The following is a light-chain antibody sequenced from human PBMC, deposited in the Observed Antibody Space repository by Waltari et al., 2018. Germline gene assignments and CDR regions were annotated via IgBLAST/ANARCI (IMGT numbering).Light chain of an antibody. Sequence: QSALTPPASVSGSPGQSITISCTGTSSDARRYNLVSWYQQHPGKAPKLMIYEGSKRPSGVSNRFAGSKSGNTASLTISGLQAEDEADYYCCSYAGSSTYVFGTGTKVTVL. V-gene: IGLV2-23*01. CDR2: EGS. J-gene: IGLJ1*01. CDR3: CSYAGSSTYV. CDR1: SSDARRYNL.